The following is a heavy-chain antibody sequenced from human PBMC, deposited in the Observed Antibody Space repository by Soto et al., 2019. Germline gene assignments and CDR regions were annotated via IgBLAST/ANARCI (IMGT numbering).Heavy chain of an antibody. CDR3: ARDHLILPAHDFFYGSDV. Sequence: DVKLVESGGGLVQPGDSLRLSCEVSGFTFSMYSMSWVRQSPGKGLEWVAKIPQDGVDGHYADSVKGRFIISRDNGKNSLHLQLNNLRAEDTAVYYRARDHLILPAHDFFYGSDVWGRGATVTVSS. J-gene: IGHJ6*02. V-gene: IGHV3-7*03. CDR2: IPQDGVDG. D-gene: IGHD2-21*02. CDR1: GFTFSMYS.